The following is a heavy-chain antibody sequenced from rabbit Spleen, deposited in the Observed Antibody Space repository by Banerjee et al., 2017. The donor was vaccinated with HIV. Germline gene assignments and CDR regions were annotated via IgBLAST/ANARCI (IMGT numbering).Heavy chain of an antibody. CDR2: IDPVFGIT. D-gene: IGHD4-1*01. CDR3: VREVAAKFGL. J-gene: IGHJ4*01. V-gene: IGHV1S47*01. CDR1: GFDFSSYG. Sequence: QEQLVESGGGLVQPGGSLKLSCKASGFDFSSYGVSWVRQAPGKGLEWIGYIDPVFGITYCANWVNGRFSISSHNAQNTLFLQLNSLTAADTATYFCVREVAAKFGLWGPGTLVTVS.